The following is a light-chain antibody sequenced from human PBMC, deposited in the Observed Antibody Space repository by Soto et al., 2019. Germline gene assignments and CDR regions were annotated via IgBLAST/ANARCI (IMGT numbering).Light chain of an antibody. CDR3: QQTYSTPYT. Sequence: IQMTQSPSSLSASVGDRVTITCRASQSVSRNFNWYQQKPGKAPKLLIYAASTLQSGVPSRFSGSGSGTDFTLTISSLQPEETASYYCQQTYSTPYTFGQGTQLEIK. CDR1: QSVSRN. CDR2: AAS. V-gene: IGKV1-39*01. J-gene: IGKJ2*01.